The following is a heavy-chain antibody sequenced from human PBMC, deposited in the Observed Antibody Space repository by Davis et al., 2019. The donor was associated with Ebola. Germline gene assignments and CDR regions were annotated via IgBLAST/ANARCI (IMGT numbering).Heavy chain of an antibody. Sequence: PGGSLRLSCAASGFTLSDHYMDWVRQAPGKGLEWVGRSKHTGEGYGTEYAASVKGRFTISRDDSKESLYLQMNSLKTDETAVYYCARGQGGAYSANDFWGRGALVTVSS. CDR3: ARGQGGAYSANDF. V-gene: IGHV3-72*01. CDR1: GFTLSDHY. D-gene: IGHD2-21*01. CDR2: SKHTGEGYGT. J-gene: IGHJ4*02.